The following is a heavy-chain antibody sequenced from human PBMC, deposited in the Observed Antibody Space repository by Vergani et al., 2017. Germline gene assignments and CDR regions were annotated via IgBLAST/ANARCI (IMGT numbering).Heavy chain of an antibody. CDR1: GFTFDDYA. J-gene: IGHJ4*02. Sequence: VQLVESGGGVVQPGRSLRLSCAASGFTFDDYAMHWVRQAPGKGLEWVSGISWNSGSIGYADSVKGRFTISRDNAKNSLYLQMNSLRAEDTALYYCAKDRYSGSYSYFDYWGQGTLVTVSS. CDR3: AKDRYSGSYSYFDY. D-gene: IGHD1-26*01. CDR2: ISWNSGSI. V-gene: IGHV3-9*01.